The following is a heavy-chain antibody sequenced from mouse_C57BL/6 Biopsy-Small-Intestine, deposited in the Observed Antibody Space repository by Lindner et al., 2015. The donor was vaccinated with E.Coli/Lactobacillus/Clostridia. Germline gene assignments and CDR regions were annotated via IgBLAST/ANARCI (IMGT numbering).Heavy chain of an antibody. D-gene: IGHD6-1*01. Sequence: SVKVSCKASGYTFTISGISWVRQAPGQGLEWMGWISANSGNTIYAQSLQGRVTMTTDTSTSTAYMELRSLRSDDTAVYYCARDKQWHFDYWGQGTLVTVSS. CDR3: ARDKQWHFDY. CDR1: GYTFTISG. V-gene: IGHV1-4*01. CDR2: ISANSGNT. J-gene: IGHJ4*01.